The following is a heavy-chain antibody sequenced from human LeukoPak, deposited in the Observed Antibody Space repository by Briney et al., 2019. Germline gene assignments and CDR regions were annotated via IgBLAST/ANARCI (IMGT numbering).Heavy chain of an antibody. CDR1: GFNFSDYS. CDR3: AREWSYYDSSGYNI. V-gene: IGHV3-21*01. CDR2: VNGASDYI. J-gene: IGHJ4*02. D-gene: IGHD3-22*01. Sequence: GGSLRLSCAASGFNFSDYSMTWVRQAPGKGLEWVSSVNGASDYIYYADSVKGRFTIARDNAKNSVYLQMNSLRAEDTAVYYCAREWSYYDSSGYNIWGQGTLVTVSS.